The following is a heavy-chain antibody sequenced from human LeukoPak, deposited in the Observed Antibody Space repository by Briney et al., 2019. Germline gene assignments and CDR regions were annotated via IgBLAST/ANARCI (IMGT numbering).Heavy chain of an antibody. Sequence: GGSLRLSCTASGFTFSGCSMNWIRQAPEKGLEWVSSFGTRSTSIYHAGSVKGRFAISRDNAKNLLYLQMNSLRAEDTALYYCAREVSEGFDFWGQGTLVTVSS. V-gene: IGHV3-21*01. CDR1: GFTFSGCS. J-gene: IGHJ4*02. D-gene: IGHD3-22*01. CDR2: FGTRSTSI. CDR3: AREVSEGFDF.